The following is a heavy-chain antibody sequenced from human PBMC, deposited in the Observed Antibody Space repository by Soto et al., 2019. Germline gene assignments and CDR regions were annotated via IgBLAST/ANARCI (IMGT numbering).Heavy chain of an antibody. Sequence: PAASLKICYKGIDYSFADYWIGWVRQLPGNGLEWMGVINQSDYDVKYSPLFEGQVTISAKKSINTALLQWRSLKASDTAMYDCARPYYTQNVWYHTYDIWGQGTMVTVSS. CDR1: DYSFADYW. J-gene: IGHJ3*02. D-gene: IGHD3-3*01. CDR2: INQSDYDV. V-gene: IGHV5-51*01. CDR3: ARPYYTQNVWYHTYDI.